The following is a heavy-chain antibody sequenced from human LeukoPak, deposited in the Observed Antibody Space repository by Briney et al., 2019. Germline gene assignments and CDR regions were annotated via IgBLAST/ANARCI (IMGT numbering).Heavy chain of an antibody. D-gene: IGHD2-15*01. CDR2: ISAYNGNT. CDR3: ARRNRLYCSGGSCSDY. J-gene: IGHJ4*02. CDR1: GYTFTSYG. Sequence: XSVKVSCKASGYTFTSYGISWVRQAPGQGREGRGWISAYNGNTNYAQKLQGRVTMPTDTSTSTAYMELRSLRSDDTAVYYCARRNRLYCSGGSCSDYWGQGTLVTVSS. V-gene: IGHV1-18*01.